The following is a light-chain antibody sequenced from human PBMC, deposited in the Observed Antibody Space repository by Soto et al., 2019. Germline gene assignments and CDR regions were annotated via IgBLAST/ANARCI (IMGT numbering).Light chain of an antibody. CDR2: KNN. CDR3: AAWDDSLNGVL. CDR1: SSNIGSNT. Sequence: QSVLTQPPSASGTPEQRVSIPCSGKSSNIGSNTVNWYQQIPGTAPKFLIYKNNQRPSGVPDRFSCSKSGTSASLAIRGLQSQDEADYYCAAWDDSLNGVLFGGGTKLTVL. J-gene: IGLJ2*01. V-gene: IGLV1-44*01.